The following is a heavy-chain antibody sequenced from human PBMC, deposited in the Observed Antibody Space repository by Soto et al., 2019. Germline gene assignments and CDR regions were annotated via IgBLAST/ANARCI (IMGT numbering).Heavy chain of an antibody. V-gene: IGHV3-48*03. CDR2: ISSSGSTI. Sequence: GGSLRLSCAASGFTFSSYEMNWVRQAPGKGLEWVSYISSSGSTIYYADSVKGRFTISRDNAKNSLYLQMNSLRAEDTAVYYCARGRVLRYFDWSPLRDYWGQGTLVTVSS. D-gene: IGHD3-9*01. CDR1: GFTFSSYE. CDR3: ARGRVLRYFDWSPLRDY. J-gene: IGHJ4*02.